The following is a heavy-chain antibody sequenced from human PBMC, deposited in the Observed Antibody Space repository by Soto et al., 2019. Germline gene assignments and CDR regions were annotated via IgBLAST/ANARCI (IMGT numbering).Heavy chain of an antibody. J-gene: IGHJ4*02. D-gene: IGHD6-19*01. Sequence: PGGSLRLSCADSGFTFSSYAMHWVRQAPGKGLEWVAVISYDGSNKYYADSVKGRFTISRDNSKNTLYLQMNSLRAEDTAVYYCARPVYSSGFDYWGQGTLVTVSS. CDR3: ARPVYSSGFDY. CDR2: ISYDGSNK. V-gene: IGHV3-30-3*01. CDR1: GFTFSSYA.